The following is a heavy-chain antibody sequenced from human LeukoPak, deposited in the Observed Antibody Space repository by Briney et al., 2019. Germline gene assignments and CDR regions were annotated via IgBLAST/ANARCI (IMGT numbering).Heavy chain of an antibody. V-gene: IGHV3-49*03. CDR2: IRSKTYGGTI. D-gene: IGHD1-26*01. J-gene: IGHJ4*02. CDR3: VKWELHATNG. CDR1: GFNFADYA. Sequence: QPGRSLRLSCTGSGFNFADYAMCWFRQAPGKGLESVGFIRSKTYGGTIEYAASVKGRFSISRDDSKSIAYLQMSSLKTEDTALYYCVKWELHATNGWGQGTLVTVSS.